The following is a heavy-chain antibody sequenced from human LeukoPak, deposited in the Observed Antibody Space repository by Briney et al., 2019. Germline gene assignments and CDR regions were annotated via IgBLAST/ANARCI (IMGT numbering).Heavy chain of an antibody. J-gene: IGHJ4*02. D-gene: IGHD4-17*01. CDR3: ARGGVYGDYEDY. CDR1: GFTFSSYW. Sequence: GGSLRLSCAASGFTFSSYWMHWVRQAPGKGLVWVSRINSDGSSTSYADSVKGRFTISRDNAKNTPYLQMNSLRAEDTAVYYCARGGVYGDYEDYWGQGTLVTVSS. V-gene: IGHV3-74*01. CDR2: INSDGSST.